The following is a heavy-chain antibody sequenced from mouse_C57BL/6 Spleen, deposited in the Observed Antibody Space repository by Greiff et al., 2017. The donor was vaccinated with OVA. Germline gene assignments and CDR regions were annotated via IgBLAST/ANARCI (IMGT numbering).Heavy chain of an antibody. J-gene: IGHJ2*01. D-gene: IGHD1-1*01. CDR2: IRNKANNHAT. V-gene: IGHV6-6*01. Sequence: EVMLVESGGGLVQPGGSMKLSCAASGFTFSDAWMDWVRQSPEKGLEWVAEIRNKANNHATYYAESVKGRFTISRDDSKSSVYLQMNSLRAEDTGIYYCTRGSSWGDYFDYWGQGTTLTVSS. CDR3: TRGSSWGDYFDY. CDR1: GFTFSDAW.